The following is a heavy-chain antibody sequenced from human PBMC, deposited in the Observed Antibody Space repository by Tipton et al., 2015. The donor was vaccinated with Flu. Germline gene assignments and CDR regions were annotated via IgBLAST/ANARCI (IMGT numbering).Heavy chain of an antibody. Sequence: SLRLSCAASGFTFNAYAMNWVRQAPGKGLEWVSSISSSGNYIYYSDSVKGRFTISRDKAKNSVYLQMSSLRAEDTAVYYCARGEWELLRGAYYFDYWGQETLVTVSS. CDR3: ARGEWELLRGAYYFDY. D-gene: IGHD1-26*01. J-gene: IGHJ4*02. V-gene: IGHV3-21*01. CDR1: GFTFNAYA. CDR2: ISSSGNYI.